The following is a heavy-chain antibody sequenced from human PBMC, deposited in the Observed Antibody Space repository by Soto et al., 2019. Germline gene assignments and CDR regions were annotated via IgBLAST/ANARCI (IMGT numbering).Heavy chain of an antibody. Sequence: GASVKVSCRASGGTFSSYTISWVRQAPGQGLEWMGRIIPILGIANYAQKFQGRVTITADKSTSTAYMKLSSVTAADTAVYYCARLNNMVVPAAAGILMYNWFDPWGQGTLVTVSS. V-gene: IGHV1-69*02. CDR3: ARLNNMVVPAAAGILMYNWFDP. CDR1: GGTFSSYT. CDR2: IIPILGIA. D-gene: IGHD2-2*01. J-gene: IGHJ5*02.